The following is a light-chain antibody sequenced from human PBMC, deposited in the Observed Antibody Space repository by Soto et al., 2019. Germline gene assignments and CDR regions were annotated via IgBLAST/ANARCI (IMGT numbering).Light chain of an antibody. CDR3: QQYNSYPYT. CDR2: KAS. J-gene: IGKJ2*01. CDR1: HSISSW. V-gene: IGKV1-5*03. Sequence: DIQMTQSPSTLSASVGDRVTITCRASHSISSWLAWYQQNPGKAPKVLIYKASSLESGVPSRFSGSGSGTEFTLTISSLQPDDFATYYCQQYNSYPYTFGQGTKLEIK.